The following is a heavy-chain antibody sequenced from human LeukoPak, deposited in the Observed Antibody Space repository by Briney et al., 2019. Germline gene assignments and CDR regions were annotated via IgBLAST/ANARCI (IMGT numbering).Heavy chain of an antibody. CDR2: IFHTGST. CDR3: ARDHSSSSEDY. CDR1: GGSISSSSYY. D-gene: IGHD6-13*01. J-gene: IGHJ4*02. Sequence: SETLSLTCTVSGGSISSSSYYWGWIRQPPGKGLEWIGSIFHTGSTYHDPSLKSRVTISVDTSKNQFSLKLNSVTAADTAVYYCARDHSSSSEDYWGQGTLVTVSS. V-gene: IGHV4-39*07.